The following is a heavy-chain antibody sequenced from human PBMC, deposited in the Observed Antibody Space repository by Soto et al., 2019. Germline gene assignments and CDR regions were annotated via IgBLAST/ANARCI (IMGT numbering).Heavy chain of an antibody. Sequence: GGSLRLSCAASGFTFSSYAMSWVRQATGQGLDWVSAISGSGGSTYYADSVKGRFTISRDNSKNTLYLQMNSLRAEDTAVYYCAKQPIRDGYIHCGYWRQGNLVTVS. J-gene: IGHJ4*02. CDR2: ISGSGGST. V-gene: IGHV3-23*01. CDR1: GFTFSSYA. CDR3: AKQPIRDGYIHCGY. D-gene: IGHD5-12*01.